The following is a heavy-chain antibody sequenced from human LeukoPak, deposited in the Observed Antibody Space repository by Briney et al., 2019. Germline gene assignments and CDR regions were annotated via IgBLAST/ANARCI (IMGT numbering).Heavy chain of an antibody. V-gene: IGHV4-34*01. J-gene: IGHJ4*02. CDR2: INHSGST. D-gene: IGHD3-10*01. Sequence: SETLSLTCAVYGASFSGYYWSWIREPPGKGLEWIGEINHSGSTNYNPSLKSRVTISVDTAKNQFSLKLSSVTAADTAVYYCARRSTYYYGSGSHNDYWGQGTLVTVSS. CDR3: ARRSTYYYGSGSHNDY. CDR1: GASFSGYY.